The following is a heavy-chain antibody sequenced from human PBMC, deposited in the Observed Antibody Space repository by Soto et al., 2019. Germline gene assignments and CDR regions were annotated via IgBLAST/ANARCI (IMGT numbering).Heavy chain of an antibody. J-gene: IGHJ4*02. Sequence: PGGSLRLSCAASGFTFSSYAMSWIRQAPGKGLEWVSAISGSGGGTYYVDSVKGRLTISRDNSKNTLYLQMNSLRAEDSALYYCAKDHESDYWGQGTLVTVSS. CDR3: AKDHESDY. CDR2: ISGSGGGT. V-gene: IGHV3-23*01. CDR1: GFTFSSYA.